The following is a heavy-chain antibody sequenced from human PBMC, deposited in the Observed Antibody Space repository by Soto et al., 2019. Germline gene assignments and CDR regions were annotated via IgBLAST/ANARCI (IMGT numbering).Heavy chain of an antibody. J-gene: IGHJ3*02. Sequence: QVQLVESGGGVVQPGRSLRLSCAASGFTFSSYGMHWVRQAPGKGLEWVAVIWYDGSNKYYADSVKGRFTISRDNSKNTLYLQMNSLRAEDTAVYYCARDSADIVVVPAAMSAFDIWGQGTMVTVSS. V-gene: IGHV3-33*01. CDR2: IWYDGSNK. D-gene: IGHD2-2*01. CDR1: GFTFSSYG. CDR3: ARDSADIVVVPAAMSAFDI.